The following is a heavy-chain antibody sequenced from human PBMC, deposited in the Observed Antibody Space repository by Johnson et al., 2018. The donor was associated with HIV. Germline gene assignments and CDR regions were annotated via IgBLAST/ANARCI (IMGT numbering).Heavy chain of an antibody. CDR1: GFTFSSFA. CDR3: ARGRGYYRFDAFDI. CDR2: ISARGTST. V-gene: IGHV3-23*04. J-gene: IGHJ3*02. Sequence: VQLVESGGGLVKPGGSLRLSCAASGFTFSSFAMGWVRQALGKGLQWVSGISARGTSTYYADSVKGRFTISRDNSKNTVYLQMNSLRAEDTAVYYCARGRGYYRFDAFDICGQGTMVTVSS. D-gene: IGHD3-22*01.